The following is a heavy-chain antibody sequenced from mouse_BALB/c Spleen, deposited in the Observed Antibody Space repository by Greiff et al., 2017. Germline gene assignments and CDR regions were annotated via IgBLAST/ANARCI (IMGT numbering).Heavy chain of an antibody. Sequence: EVQRVESGGGLVQPGGSRKLSCAASGFTFSSFGMHWVRQAPEKGLEWVAYISSGSSTIYYADTVKGRFTISRDNPKNTLFLQMTSLRSEDTAMYYCARSTTVVAKRGYYAMDYWGQGTSVTVSS. J-gene: IGHJ4*01. CDR2: ISSGSSTI. CDR1: GFTFSSFG. V-gene: IGHV5-17*02. CDR3: ARSTTVVAKRGYYAMDY. D-gene: IGHD1-1*01.